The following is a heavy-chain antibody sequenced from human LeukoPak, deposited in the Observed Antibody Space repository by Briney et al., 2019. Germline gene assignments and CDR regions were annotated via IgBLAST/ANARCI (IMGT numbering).Heavy chain of an antibody. J-gene: IGHJ4*02. Sequence: ASVKVSCKASGGTFSSYAISWVRQAPGQGLEWMGGIIPIFGTANYAQKFQGRVTITADESTSTAYMELSSLRSEDTAVYYCARGMYYYDSSGPYFDYWGQGTLVTVSS. V-gene: IGHV1-69*13. CDR1: GGTFSSYA. CDR2: IIPIFGTA. D-gene: IGHD3-22*01. CDR3: ARGMYYYDSSGPYFDY.